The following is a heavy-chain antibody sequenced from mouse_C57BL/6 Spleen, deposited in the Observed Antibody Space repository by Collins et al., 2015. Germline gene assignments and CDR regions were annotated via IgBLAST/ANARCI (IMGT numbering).Heavy chain of an antibody. J-gene: IGHJ4*01. D-gene: IGHD2-4*01. CDR3: AWGMITTAMDY. CDR2: ISYDGSN. V-gene: IGHV3-6*02. Sequence: XVQLQESGPGLVKPSQSLSLTCSVTGYSITGGILELDPAVSRNKLDWMGYISYDGSNNYNPSLKNRISITRDTSKNQFFLKLNSVTTEDTATYYCAWGMITTAMDYWGQGTSVTVSS. CDR1: GYSITGGI.